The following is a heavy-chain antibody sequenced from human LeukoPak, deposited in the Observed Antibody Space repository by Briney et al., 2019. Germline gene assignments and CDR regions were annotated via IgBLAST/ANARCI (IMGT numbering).Heavy chain of an antibody. V-gene: IGHV1-18*01. CDR1: GYTFTSYG. J-gene: IGHJ4*02. Sequence: ASVKVSCKASGYTFTSYGISWVRQAPGQGLEWMGWISAYNGNTNYAQKLQGRVTMTTDTSTSTAYMELRSLRSDDTAVYYCARDHSGRQGAIFARDYWGQGTLVTVSS. CDR3: ARDHSGRQGAIFARDY. D-gene: IGHD3-3*01. CDR2: ISAYNGNT.